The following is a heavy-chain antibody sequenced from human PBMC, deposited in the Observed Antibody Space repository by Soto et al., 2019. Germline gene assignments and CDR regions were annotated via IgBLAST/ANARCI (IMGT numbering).Heavy chain of an antibody. CDR3: AREPYYYGSSGRDNWFDP. CDR1: GGSISSGDYY. CDR2: IYYSGST. D-gene: IGHD3-22*01. J-gene: IGHJ5*02. V-gene: IGHV4-30-4*01. Sequence: PSETLSLTCTVSGGSISSGDYYWSWILQPPGKGLEWIVYIYYSGSTYYNPSLKSRVTISVDTSKNQFSLKLSSVTAADTAVYYCAREPYYYGSSGRDNWFDPWGQGTLVTVSS.